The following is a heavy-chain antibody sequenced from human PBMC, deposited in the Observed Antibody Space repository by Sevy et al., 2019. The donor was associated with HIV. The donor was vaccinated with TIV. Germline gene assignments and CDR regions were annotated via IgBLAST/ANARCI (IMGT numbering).Heavy chain of an antibody. Sequence: GGSLRLSCAVSGFTFSSHWMFWVRQDPGKGLVWVSHINSHGTITNYADSVKGRFAISRDNTKNTIYLQMNSLRAEDTAVYYCARGQLLQFLEWPSYGLDVWGQGTTVTVSS. V-gene: IGHV3-74*01. J-gene: IGHJ6*02. CDR1: GFTFSSHW. D-gene: IGHD3-3*01. CDR2: INSHGTIT. CDR3: ARGQLLQFLEWPSYGLDV.